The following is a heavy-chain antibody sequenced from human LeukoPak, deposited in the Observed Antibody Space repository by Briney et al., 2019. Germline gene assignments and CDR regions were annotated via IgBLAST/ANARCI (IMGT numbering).Heavy chain of an antibody. CDR1: GFTFSSYA. Sequence: PGGSLRLSCAASGFTFSSYAMSWVRQAPGKGLEWVSAISGSGGSTYYADSVKGRFSISRDNSKNTLYLQMNSLRAEDTAVYYCAKEPTVVTQPYWFDPWGQGTLVTVSS. J-gene: IGHJ5*02. D-gene: IGHD4-23*01. CDR2: ISGSGGST. V-gene: IGHV3-23*01. CDR3: AKEPTVVTQPYWFDP.